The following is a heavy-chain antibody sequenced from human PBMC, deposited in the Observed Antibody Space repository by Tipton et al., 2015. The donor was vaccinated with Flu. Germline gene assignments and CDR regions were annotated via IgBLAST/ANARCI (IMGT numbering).Heavy chain of an antibody. Sequence: SLRLSCAASGFTFSSYGMHWVRQAPGKGLEWVAVIWYDGSNKYYADSVKGRFTISRDNSKNTLYLQMNSLRAEDTAVYYRARGRNGVIVIVPAAILDYWGQGTLVTVSS. CDR1: GFTFSSYG. D-gene: IGHD2-2*01. CDR2: IWYDGSNK. CDR3: ARGRNGVIVIVPAAILDY. V-gene: IGHV3-33*08. J-gene: IGHJ4*02.